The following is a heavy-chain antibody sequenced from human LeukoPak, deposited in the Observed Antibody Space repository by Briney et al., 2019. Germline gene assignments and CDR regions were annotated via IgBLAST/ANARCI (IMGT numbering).Heavy chain of an antibody. CDR2: ISSSSSYI. Sequence: GGSLRLSCAASGFTFSSYSMNWVRQAPGKGLEWVSSISSSSSYIYYADSVKGRFTISRDNAKNSLYLQMNSLRAEDTAVYYWGRDPPGVFGGIYRFFDYGGQETLVTVSS. J-gene: IGHJ4*02. CDR3: GRDPPGVFGGIYRFFDY. D-gene: IGHD3-16*02. V-gene: IGHV3-21*01. CDR1: GFTFSSYS.